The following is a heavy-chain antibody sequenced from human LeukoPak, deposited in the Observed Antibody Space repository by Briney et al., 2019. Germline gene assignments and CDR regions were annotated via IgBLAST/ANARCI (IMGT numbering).Heavy chain of an antibody. D-gene: IGHD1-26*01. J-gene: IGHJ4*02. V-gene: IGHV4-34*01. CDR2: INHSGST. CDR3: ARVFPRSRLKYYFDY. CDR1: GGSFSGYY. Sequence: PSETLSLTCAVYGGSFSGYYWSWIRQPPGKGLEWIGEINHSGSTNYNPSLKSRVTISVDTSKNQFSLKLSSVTAADTAVYYCARVFPRSRLKYYFDYWGQGTLVTVSS.